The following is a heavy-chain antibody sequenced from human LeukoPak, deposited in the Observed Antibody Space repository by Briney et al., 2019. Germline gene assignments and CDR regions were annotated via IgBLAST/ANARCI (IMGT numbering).Heavy chain of an antibody. J-gene: IGHJ6*03. CDR1: GYSISGPYY. D-gene: IGHD3-16*01. V-gene: IGHV4-59*01. Sequence: SETLSLTCIVSGYSISGPYYWGWIRQPPGKGLEWIGYIYYSGSTNYNPSLKSRVTLSVDTSKNQFSLTLSSVTAADTAVYYCARETSQKGAHYMDVWGKGTTVTISS. CDR3: ARETSQKGAHYMDV. CDR2: IYYSGST.